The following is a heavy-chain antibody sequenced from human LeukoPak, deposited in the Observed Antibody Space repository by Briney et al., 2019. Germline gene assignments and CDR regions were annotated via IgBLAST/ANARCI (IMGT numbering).Heavy chain of an antibody. CDR3: ARTPGYSYGYMHDY. CDR2: IIPIFGTA. D-gene: IGHD5-18*01. J-gene: IGHJ4*02. Sequence: GASVKVSCKASGGTFSSYAISWVRQAPGQGLEWMGGIIPIFGTANYAQKFQGRVTITADQSTSTAYMELSSLRSEDTAVYYCARTPGYSYGYMHDYWGQGTLVTVSS. V-gene: IGHV1-69*13. CDR1: GGTFSSYA.